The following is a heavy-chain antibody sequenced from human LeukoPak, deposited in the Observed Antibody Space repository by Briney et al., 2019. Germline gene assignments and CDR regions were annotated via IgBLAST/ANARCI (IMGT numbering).Heavy chain of an antibody. D-gene: IGHD3-22*01. Sequence: GGSLRLSCAASGFTFDDYGMSWVRQAPGKGLEWVSVIYSGGSTYYADSVKGRFTISRDNSKNTLYLQMNSLRAEDTAVYYCASRAGSYYYDSSGYSILDYWGQGTLVTVSS. CDR1: GFTFDDYG. V-gene: IGHV3-66*01. J-gene: IGHJ4*02. CDR2: IYSGGST. CDR3: ASRAGSYYYDSSGYSILDY.